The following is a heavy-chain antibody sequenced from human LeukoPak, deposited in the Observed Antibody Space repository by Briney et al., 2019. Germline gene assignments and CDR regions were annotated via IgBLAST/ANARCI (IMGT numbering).Heavy chain of an antibody. D-gene: IGHD1-26*01. CDR2: IEQDGSQK. CDR3: ARNSGSYPFDY. CDR1: GFTFSSCW. J-gene: IGHJ4*02. Sequence: PGGSLRLSCAASGFTFSSCWLSWVRQAPGKGLEGVASIEQDGSQKYYVDSVRGRFTISRDNAKNSVYLQMNSLRVEDTAVNYCARNSGSYPFDYWGQGTLVTVSS. V-gene: IGHV3-7*01.